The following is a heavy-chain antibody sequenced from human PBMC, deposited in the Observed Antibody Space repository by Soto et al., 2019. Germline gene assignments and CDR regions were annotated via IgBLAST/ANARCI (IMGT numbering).Heavy chain of an antibody. CDR1: GGSFSGYY. CDR2: ISHSGST. J-gene: IGHJ6*02. D-gene: IGHD5-12*01. Sequence: QVQLQQWGAGLLKPSETLSLTCAVYGGSFSGYYWSWIRQSPGKGLEWIGGISHSGSTNYNPSLKSPVTISIDTSKNQFSLKLNSVIAADTAMYYCARGGVVAAIGPWDHYYGMDVWGQGTTVTVSS. CDR3: ARGGVVAAIGPWDHYYGMDV. V-gene: IGHV4-34*01.